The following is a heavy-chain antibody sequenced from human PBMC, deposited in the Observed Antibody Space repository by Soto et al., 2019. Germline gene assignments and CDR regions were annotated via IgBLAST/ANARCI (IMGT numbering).Heavy chain of an antibody. V-gene: IGHV3-23*01. Sequence: PAGSLRLSCAASGFTFSGYAMSWVRQAPGKGLEWVSAISGSGGSTYYADSVKGRFTISRDNSKNTLYLQMNSLRAEDTAVYYCAKHLNYYDSSGSAFDIWGQGTMVTVSS. CDR1: GFTFSGYA. J-gene: IGHJ3*02. CDR2: ISGSGGST. CDR3: AKHLNYYDSSGSAFDI. D-gene: IGHD3-22*01.